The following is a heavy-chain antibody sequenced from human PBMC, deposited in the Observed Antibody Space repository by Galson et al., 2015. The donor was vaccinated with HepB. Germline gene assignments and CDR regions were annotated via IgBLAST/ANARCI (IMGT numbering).Heavy chain of an antibody. D-gene: IGHD3-3*01. CDR1: EFTFSSYS. Sequence: SLRLSCAASEFTFSSYSMNWVRQAPGKGLAWVSYISSGSRTIYYADSVKARFTISRDNAKNALYLQMTSLRAEDTAVYYCARSCGVFRFDYWGQGTLVTVSS. CDR2: ISSGSRTI. V-gene: IGHV3-48*01. CDR3: ARSCGVFRFDY. J-gene: IGHJ4*02.